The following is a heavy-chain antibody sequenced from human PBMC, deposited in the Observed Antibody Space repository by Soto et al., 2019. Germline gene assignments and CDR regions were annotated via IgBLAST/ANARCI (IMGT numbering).Heavy chain of an antibody. CDR1: GGSISSDTYS. J-gene: IGHJ3*02. CDR3: VRDGDYYDSAGYLTI. D-gene: IGHD3-22*01. V-gene: IGHV4-30-2*01. Sequence: QLQLQEYGSGLVKPSQTLSLTCAVSGGSISSDTYSWSWIRQPPGEGLEWIGYIFHSGHTYYNPSLKSRVTISIDTSKNQFSLKLSSVTAADTAVYYCVRDGDYYDSAGYLTIWGQGTMVTVSS. CDR2: IFHSGHT.